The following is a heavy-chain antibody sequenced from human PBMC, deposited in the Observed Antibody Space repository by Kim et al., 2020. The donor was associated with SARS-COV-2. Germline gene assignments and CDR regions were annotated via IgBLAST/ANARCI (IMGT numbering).Heavy chain of an antibody. Sequence: ASVKVSCKASGYTFTSYGISWVRQAPGQGLEWMGWISAYNGNTNYAQKLQGRVTMTTDTSTSTAYMELRSLRSDDTAVYYCARDRFLESKTGGAFDIWGQGTMVTVSS. D-gene: IGHD3-3*01. CDR1: GYTFTSYG. V-gene: IGHV1-18*01. CDR2: ISAYNGNT. CDR3: ARDRFLESKTGGAFDI. J-gene: IGHJ3*02.